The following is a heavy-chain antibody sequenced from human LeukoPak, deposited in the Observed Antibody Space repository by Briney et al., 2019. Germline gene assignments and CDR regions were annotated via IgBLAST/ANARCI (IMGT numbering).Heavy chain of an antibody. CDR1: GFTVSSSY. J-gene: IGHJ4*02. CDR3: ARDRRDGYCLGH. V-gene: IGHV3-66*01. Sequence: GGSLRLSCTGSGFTVSSSYMSWVRQTPGKGLEWVSVMYSGGTTYYADSVKGRFTISRDSSKNTVNLQMNSLRAEDTAVYYCARDRRDGYCLGHWGQGTLVAVSS. D-gene: IGHD5-24*01. CDR2: MYSGGTT.